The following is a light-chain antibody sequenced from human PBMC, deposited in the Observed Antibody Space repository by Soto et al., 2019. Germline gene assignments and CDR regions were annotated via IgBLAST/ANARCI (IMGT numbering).Light chain of an antibody. J-gene: IGLJ2*01. CDR3: ETWDRNTVV. CDR1: SGHSSYI. Sequence: VLTQSSSASASLGSSVKLTCTLSSGHSSYIIEWHQQQPGKAPRYLMKLEDTGIYNKGSGVPDRFSGSSSGADRYLTISNLQFEDEADYYCETWDRNTVVFGGGTKLTVL. V-gene: IGLV4-60*02. CDR2: LEDTGIY.